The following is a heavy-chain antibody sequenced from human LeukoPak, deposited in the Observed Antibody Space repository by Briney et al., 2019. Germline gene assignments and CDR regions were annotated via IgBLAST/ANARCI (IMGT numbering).Heavy chain of an antibody. CDR2: IYPGDADT. CDR1: GYIFTSYW. D-gene: IGHD4-17*01. J-gene: IGHJ4*02. V-gene: IGHV5-51*01. CDR3: ARRGTATVTTDSFDY. Sequence: GGCLKSSFKGSGYIFTSYWIVWLGQVAGKGLEWWVIIYPGDADTRYSPSFQGQVTISADKPIRTAYLQWSSLKASETAMYYCARRGTATVTTDSFDYWGQGTLVTVSS.